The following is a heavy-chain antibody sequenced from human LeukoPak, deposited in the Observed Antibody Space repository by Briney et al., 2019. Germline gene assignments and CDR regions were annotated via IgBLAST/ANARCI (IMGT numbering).Heavy chain of an antibody. CDR3: ASNRDVEMATIEFDY. CDR2: IIPIFGTA. D-gene: IGHD5-24*01. V-gene: IGHV1-69*13. J-gene: IGHJ4*02. CDR1: GGTFSSYA. Sequence: SVKVSCKASGGTFSSYAISWVRQAPGQGLEWMGGIIPIFGTANYAQKLQGRVTITADESTSTAYMELSSLRSEDTAVYYCASNRDVEMATIEFDYWGQGTLVTVSS.